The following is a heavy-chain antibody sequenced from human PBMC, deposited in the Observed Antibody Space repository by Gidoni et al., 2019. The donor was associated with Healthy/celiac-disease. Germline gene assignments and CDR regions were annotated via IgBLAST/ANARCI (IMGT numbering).Heavy chain of an antibody. CDR2: ISSSSSYI. CDR3: ARDDLTSVTTGAFDI. D-gene: IGHD4-4*01. V-gene: IGHV3-21*01. Sequence: EVQLVESGGGLVKPGGSLRLSCAASGFTFSSYSMNWVRQAPGKGLEWVSSISSSSSYIYYADSVKGRFTISRDNAKNSLYLQMNSLRAEDTAVYYCARDDLTSVTTGAFDIWGQGTMVTVSS. CDR1: GFTFSSYS. J-gene: IGHJ3*02.